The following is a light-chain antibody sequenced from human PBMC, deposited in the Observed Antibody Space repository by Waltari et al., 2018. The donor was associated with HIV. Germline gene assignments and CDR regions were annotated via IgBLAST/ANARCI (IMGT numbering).Light chain of an antibody. Sequence: QSALTQPRSVSGSPGQSVTISCTGTSRDVGASKFVSWYQQHPGKAPKLLIYDVTTRPSGVPDRFSGSKSGNSASLIISGLQAGDEAHYFCCSYAGNYAWVFGGGTKLTVL. CDR1: SRDVGASKF. CDR3: CSYAGNYAWV. J-gene: IGLJ3*02. CDR2: DVT. V-gene: IGLV2-11*01.